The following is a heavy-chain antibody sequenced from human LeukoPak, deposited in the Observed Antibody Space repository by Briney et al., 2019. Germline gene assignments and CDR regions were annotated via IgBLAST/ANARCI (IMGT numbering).Heavy chain of an antibody. D-gene: IGHD2-2*01. V-gene: IGHV3-48*03. J-gene: IGHJ4*02. CDR1: GFTFSSYE. CDR3: ARREVVIVPTAIDY. Sequence: PGGSLRLSCAASGFTFSSYEMNWVRQAPGTGLAWVSYISSSGSTIYYADSVKGQFTISRDNAKNSLYLQMNSLRAEDTAVYYCARREVVIVPTAIDYWGQGTLVTVSS. CDR2: ISSSGSTI.